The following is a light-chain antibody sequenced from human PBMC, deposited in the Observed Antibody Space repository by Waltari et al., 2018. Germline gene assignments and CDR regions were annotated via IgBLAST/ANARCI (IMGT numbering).Light chain of an antibody. CDR3: SSYTSGGTHV. V-gene: IGLV2-14*01. J-gene: IGLJ1*01. Sequence: QSALTQPASVSGSPGQSITISCTGTTSDVGGYDYVSWYQHHPGRAPTLMIYEVAYRPSGVSNRFYGSKSGNTASLTISGLQADDEADYYCSSYTSGGTHVFGTGTKATVL. CDR2: EVA. CDR1: TSDVGGYDY.